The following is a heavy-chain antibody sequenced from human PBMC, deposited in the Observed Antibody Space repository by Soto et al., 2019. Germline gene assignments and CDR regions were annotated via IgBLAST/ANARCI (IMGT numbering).Heavy chain of an antibody. CDR3: ATYKIAYCGGDCYSGFDY. Sequence: ASVKVSCKVSGYTLTELSMHWVRQAPGKGLEWMGGFDPEDGETIYAQKFQGRVTMTEDTSTDTAYMELSSLRSEDTAVYYCATYKIAYCGGDCYSGFDYWGQGTLVTVSS. CDR2: FDPEDGET. V-gene: IGHV1-24*01. J-gene: IGHJ4*02. D-gene: IGHD2-21*02. CDR1: GYTLTELS.